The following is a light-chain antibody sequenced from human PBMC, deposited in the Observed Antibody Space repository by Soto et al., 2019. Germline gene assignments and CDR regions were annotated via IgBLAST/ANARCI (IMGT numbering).Light chain of an antibody. Sequence: QSALTQPASVSGSPGQSITISCTGTSVDVGGYNYVSWYQQHPGKAPKLMIYEVSNRPSGVSNRFSGFKSGNTASLTISGLQAEDEADYYCISYTSSSTRVFGGGTNLTVL. V-gene: IGLV2-14*01. CDR2: EVS. J-gene: IGLJ3*02. CDR3: ISYTSSSTRV. CDR1: SVDVGGYNY.